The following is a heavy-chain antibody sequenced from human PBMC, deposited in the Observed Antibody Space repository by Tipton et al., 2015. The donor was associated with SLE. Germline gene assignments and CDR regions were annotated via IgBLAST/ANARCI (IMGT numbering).Heavy chain of an antibody. J-gene: IGHJ4*02. V-gene: IGHV3-23*03. Sequence: SLRLSCAASGFTFSSYAMSWVRQAPGKGLEWVSVIYSGGSSTYYADSVKGRFTISRDNSKNKQYLQMNSLRAEDTAVYYCAKECSNENNPRFDCWGQRTLVTVSS. D-gene: IGHD2-8*01. CDR3: AKECSNENNPRFDC. CDR1: GFTFSSYA. CDR2: IYSGGSST.